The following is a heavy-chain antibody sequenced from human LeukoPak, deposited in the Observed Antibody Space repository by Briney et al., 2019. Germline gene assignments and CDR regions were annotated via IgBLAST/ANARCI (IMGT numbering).Heavy chain of an antibody. J-gene: IGHJ4*02. CDR3: ATGYYFGSGSYGYLDY. V-gene: IGHV3-53*01. CDR1: GFTVSSKY. Sequence: PGGSLRLSCAASGFTVSSKYMSWVRQTPGKGLQWVALIYSSGETYTADSVKGRFTISRDNSENTLYLQMDSLRAEDTAVYYCATGYYFGSGSYGYLDYWGQGTLVTVSS. CDR2: IYSSGET. D-gene: IGHD3-10*01.